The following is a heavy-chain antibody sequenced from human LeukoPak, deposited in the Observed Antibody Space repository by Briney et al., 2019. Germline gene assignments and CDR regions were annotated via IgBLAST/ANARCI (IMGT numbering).Heavy chain of an antibody. Sequence: GGSLRLSCAASGFTFRTYSMNWFRQAPGKGLECIVSVSKSSSYISYADSVRGRFTISRDNANNSLYLQMNSLRAEDTAVYYCAKGSGVHYWGQGTLVIVSS. CDR3: AKGSGVHY. J-gene: IGHJ4*02. V-gene: IGHV3-21*01. CDR2: VSKSSSYI. CDR1: GFTFRTYS. D-gene: IGHD3-10*01.